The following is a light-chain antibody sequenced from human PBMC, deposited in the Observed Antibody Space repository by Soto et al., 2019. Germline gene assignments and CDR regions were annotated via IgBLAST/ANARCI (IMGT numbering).Light chain of an antibody. CDR2: AAS. CDR1: QAISNS. Sequence: DIPMTQSPSSLSASMGDRVAITCRASQAISNSLAWYQQKPGKPPLLLIYAASTLQSGVPSRFSGSGSGTDFTLTISGLQPEDLATYYCQSYNTARPTFGQGTRLGIK. CDR3: QSYNTARPT. J-gene: IGKJ5*01. V-gene: IGKV1-27*01.